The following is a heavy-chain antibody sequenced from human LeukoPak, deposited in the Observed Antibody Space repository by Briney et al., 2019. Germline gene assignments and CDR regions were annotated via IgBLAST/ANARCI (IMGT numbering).Heavy chain of an antibody. J-gene: IGHJ6*02. CDR3: AKCTSIAQSYYYGMDV. CDR1: GFTFSSYA. Sequence: GGSLRLSCAASGFTFSSYAMSWVRQAPGKGLEWVSAISGSGGSTYYADSVKGRFTISRDNSKNTLYLQMNSLRAEDTAVYYCAKCTSIAQSYYYGMDVWGQGTTVTVSS. CDR2: ISGSGGST. D-gene: IGHD6-6*01. V-gene: IGHV3-23*01.